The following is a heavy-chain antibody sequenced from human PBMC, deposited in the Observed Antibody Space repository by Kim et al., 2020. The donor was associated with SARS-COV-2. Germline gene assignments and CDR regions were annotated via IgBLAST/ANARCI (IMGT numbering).Heavy chain of an antibody. CDR3: ARDYGDKRFDI. D-gene: IGHD4-17*01. J-gene: IGHJ3*02. V-gene: IGHV4-59*13. CDR2: IYYSGST. CDR1: GGSISSYY. Sequence: SETLSLTCTVSGGSISSYYWSWIRQPPGKGLEWIGYIYYSGSTNYNPSLKSRLTISLDTSKNQFSLKLSSVTAADTAVYYCARDYGDKRFDIWGQGTMVTVSS.